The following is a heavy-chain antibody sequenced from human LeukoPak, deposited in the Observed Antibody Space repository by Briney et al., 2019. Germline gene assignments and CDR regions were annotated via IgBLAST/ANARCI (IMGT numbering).Heavy chain of an antibody. V-gene: IGHV4-61*02. J-gene: IGHJ6*03. CDR1: GGSISSGGYY. CDR3: ARRRYMDV. Sequence: SETLSLTCTVSGGSISSGGYYWSWIRQPAGKGLEYIGRIYSTGSTYYNPSLKSRVTISVDTSKNQFSLKLSSVTAADTAVYYCARRRYMDVWGKGTTVTVSS. CDR2: IYSTGST.